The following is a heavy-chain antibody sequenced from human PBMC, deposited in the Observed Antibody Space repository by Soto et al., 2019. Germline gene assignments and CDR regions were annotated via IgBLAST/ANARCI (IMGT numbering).Heavy chain of an antibody. J-gene: IGHJ6*03. D-gene: IGHD6-6*01. Sequence: EVQLAESGGGLAQPGGSLRLSCAASGFTLSGYAMDWVRQAPGKGLEYVSGISSNGVGTYYANSVQGRFTISRDNSKNTVYLQMGSRSPEDRAVNYCARRARPDFYYMDFW. V-gene: IGHV3-64*01. CDR1: GFTLSGYA. CDR2: ISSNGVGT. CDR3: ARRARPDFYYMDF.